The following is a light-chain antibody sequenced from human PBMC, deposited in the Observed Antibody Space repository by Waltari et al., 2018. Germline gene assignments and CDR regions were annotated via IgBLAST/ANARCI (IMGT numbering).Light chain of an antibody. V-gene: IGLV3-1*01. J-gene: IGLJ1*01. CDR1: KLGYKY. Sequence: SYELTQPPSVSFSPGQTASITCSGDKLGYKYACWYQQKPGQSPVVVIYQDTKRPSGIPERFSGSNAGNTATLTISETQAMDEDDYYCQAWDSNSYVFGTGTKVTVL. CDR3: QAWDSNSYV. CDR2: QDT.